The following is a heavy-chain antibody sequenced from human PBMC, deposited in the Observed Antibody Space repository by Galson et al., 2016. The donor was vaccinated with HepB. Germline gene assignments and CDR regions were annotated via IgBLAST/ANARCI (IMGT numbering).Heavy chain of an antibody. CDR3: ARDTALVQYTYYYRDV. Sequence: SLRLSCAASGITFRSYAMHWVRQAPGKGLEWVTVISYDGSKKYYADSVKGRFTISRDNSKNTLYLQMDSLRPEDTAVYYCARDTALVQYTYYYRDVWGKGTTVTVSS. D-gene: IGHD3-10*01. CDR1: GITFRSYA. J-gene: IGHJ6*04. V-gene: IGHV3-30-3*01. CDR2: ISYDGSKK.